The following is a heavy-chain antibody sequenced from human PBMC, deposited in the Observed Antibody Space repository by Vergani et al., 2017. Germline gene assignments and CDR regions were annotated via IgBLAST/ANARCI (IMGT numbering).Heavy chain of an antibody. CDR2: IYYSGST. J-gene: IGHJ5*02. D-gene: IGHD6-6*01. Sequence: QLQLQESGPGLVKPSETLSLTCTVSGGSISSSSYYWGWIRQPPGKGLEWIGSIYYSGSTYYNPSLKSRVTISVDTSKNQFSLKLSSVTAADTAVYYCASEPQMEYSSSSCGFDPWGQGTLVTVSS. CDR1: GGSISSSSYY. CDR3: ASEPQMEYSSSSCGFDP. V-gene: IGHV4-39*01.